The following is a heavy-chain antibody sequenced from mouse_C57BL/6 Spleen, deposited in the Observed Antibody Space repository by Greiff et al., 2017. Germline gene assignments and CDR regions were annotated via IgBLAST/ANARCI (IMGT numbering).Heavy chain of an antibody. CDR2: ISYDGSN. CDR1: GYSITSGYY. CDR3: ARGWPYFDY. V-gene: IGHV3-6*01. Sequence: EVKLVESGPGLVKPSQSLSLTCSVTGYSITSGYYWNWIRQFPGNKLEWMGYISYDGSNNYNPSLKNRISITRDTSKNQFFLKLNSVTTEDTATYYCARGWPYFDYWGQGTTLTVSS. J-gene: IGHJ2*01. D-gene: IGHD2-3*01.